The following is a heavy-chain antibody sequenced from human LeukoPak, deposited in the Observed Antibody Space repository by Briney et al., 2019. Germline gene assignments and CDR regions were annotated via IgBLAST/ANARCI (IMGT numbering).Heavy chain of an antibody. CDR3: ARDRGDYAHYYYAMDV. CDR2: INTNTGNP. CDR1: EYTFTSYV. D-gene: IGHD4-17*01. J-gene: IGHJ6*02. V-gene: IGHV7-4-1*02. Sequence: ASVKVSCKASEYTFTSYVMNWARQAPGQGLEWMGWINTNTGNPTYAQGFTGRFVFSLDTSVSTAYLQINSLKAEDTAVYYCARDRGDYAHYYYAMDVWGQGTTVTVSS.